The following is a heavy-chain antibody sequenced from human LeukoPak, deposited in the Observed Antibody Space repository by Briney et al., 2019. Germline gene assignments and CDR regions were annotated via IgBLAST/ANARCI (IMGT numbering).Heavy chain of an antibody. Sequence: GGSLRLSCAASGFTFSNFWMRWVRPAPGKGREWVANIKQDGSEKYFVDSVKGRFTISRDNAKNSLYLQMNSLSAEDTAVYYCARAQKYSYDAFDIWVQGRMVTVCS. CDR2: IKQDGSEK. CDR3: ARAQKYSYDAFDI. D-gene: IGHD4-11*01. V-gene: IGHV3-7*01. CDR1: GFTFSNFW. J-gene: IGHJ3*02.